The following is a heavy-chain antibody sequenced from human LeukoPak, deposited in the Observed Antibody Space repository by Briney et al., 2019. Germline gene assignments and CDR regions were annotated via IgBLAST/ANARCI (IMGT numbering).Heavy chain of an antibody. J-gene: IGHJ3*02. CDR3: ARLRVAGTVDAFDI. Sequence: GESLKISCKGSGYSFTSYLIGRVRQMPAKGLEWMGIIYPGDSDTRYSPSFQGQVTISADKSISTAYLQWSSLKASDTAMYYCARLRVAGTVDAFDIWGLGTMVTVSS. CDR2: IYPGDSDT. V-gene: IGHV5-51*01. CDR1: GYSFTSYL. D-gene: IGHD1-14*01.